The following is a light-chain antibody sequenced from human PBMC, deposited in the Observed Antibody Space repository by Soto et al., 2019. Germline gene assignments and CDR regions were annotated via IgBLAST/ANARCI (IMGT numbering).Light chain of an antibody. V-gene: IGKV1-9*01. CDR3: QQLNSYPLT. CDR1: QGISSY. CDR2: AAS. J-gene: IGKJ4*01. Sequence: DIQLTQSPSFLSASVGDRVTITCRASQGISSYLAWYQQKPGTAPKLLIYAASTLQSGVPSRFSGRGSGTEFNLTLSSLQPEYFANYYCQQLNSYPLTFGGGTKVEIK.